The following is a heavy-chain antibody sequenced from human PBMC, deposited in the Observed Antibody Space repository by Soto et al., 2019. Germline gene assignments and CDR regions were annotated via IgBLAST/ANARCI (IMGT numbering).Heavy chain of an antibody. J-gene: IGHJ3*01. CDR2: IFHTGTT. V-gene: IGHV4-31*03. D-gene: IGHD3-22*01. CDR3: ARGLGFDSNGRFLAAFDV. CDR1: GASLSSGGYY. Sequence: QVQLQESGPGLAKPSQTLSLTCTVSGASLSSGGYYWTWIRQVPGKALEWIGYIFHTGTTFYNPSLKSRVVRSIEKSDNKFSLNLRSVTAADTAVYYCARGLGFDSNGRFLAAFDVWGQGTMVTVSS.